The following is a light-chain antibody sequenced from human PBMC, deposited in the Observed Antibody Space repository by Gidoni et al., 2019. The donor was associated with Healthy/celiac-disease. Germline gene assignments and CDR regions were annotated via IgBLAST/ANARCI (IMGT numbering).Light chain of an antibody. V-gene: IGKV4-1*01. J-gene: IGKJ1*01. Sequence: DIVMTQSPDSLAVSLGGRATINCKSSQSVLYSSNNKNYLAWYQQKPGQPPKLPIYWASTRESGVPDRFSGSGSGTDFTLPIRSLQAEDVAVYYCQKYYSTPWTFGQGTKVEIK. CDR2: WAS. CDR3: QKYYSTPWT. CDR1: QSVLYSSNNKNY.